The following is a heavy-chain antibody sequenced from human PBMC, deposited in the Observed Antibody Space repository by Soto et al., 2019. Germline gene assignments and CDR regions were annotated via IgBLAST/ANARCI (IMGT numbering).Heavy chain of an antibody. CDR3: ARDPVVFAFDI. CDR2: ISGLSSFI. J-gene: IGHJ3*02. V-gene: IGHV3-21*06. D-gene: IGHD6-6*01. CDR1: GFTFIRYG. Sequence: GGSLRLSCAASGFTFIRYGMNWVRQAPGKGLELVSSISGLSSFIYYADSVKGRFTVSRDNAKNSLFVQMNSLTAEDTAVYYCARDPVVFAFDIWGQGTMVPVSS.